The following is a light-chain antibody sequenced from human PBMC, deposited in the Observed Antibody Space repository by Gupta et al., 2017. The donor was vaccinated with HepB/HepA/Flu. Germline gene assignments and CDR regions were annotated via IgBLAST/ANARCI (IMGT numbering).Light chain of an antibody. V-gene: IGLV2-8*01. CDR1: SSDVGGYNY. CDR3: SSYAGSNNVV. J-gene: IGLJ2*01. Sequence: QPALPPPPSASASPGPSVTISWTGTSSDVGGYNYVSWYQQPPGKAPKLITYEVSKRPSGVPDRFSGSKSGNTASLTVSGLQAEDEADYYCSSYAGSNNVVFGGGTKLTVL. CDR2: EVS.